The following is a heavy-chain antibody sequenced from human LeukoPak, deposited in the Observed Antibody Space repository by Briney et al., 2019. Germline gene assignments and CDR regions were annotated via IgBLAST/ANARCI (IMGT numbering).Heavy chain of an antibody. V-gene: IGHV4-59*11. J-gene: IGHJ4*01. Sequence: SETLSLTCTASGGSLSGHYWSWVRQPPGKGVQWIGYIYGSGSTKFNPSLESRVAMSVDTSKNQFSLKVSSVTAADTAVYYCARSVYGHYFDYWGLGSLLTVSS. CDR2: IYGSGST. CDR1: GGSLSGHY. CDR3: ARSVYGHYFDY. D-gene: IGHD3-10*01.